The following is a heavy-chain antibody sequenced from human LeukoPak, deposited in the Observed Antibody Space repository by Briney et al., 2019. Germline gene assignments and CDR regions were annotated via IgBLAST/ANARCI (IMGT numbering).Heavy chain of an antibody. V-gene: IGHV3-7*01. J-gene: IGHJ4*02. CDR3: ARDATYCTGGVCYTGILDY. CDR2: IKQDGSEK. Sequence: GGSLRLSCAASGLTFSSYWMSWVRQAPGKGLEWVANIKQDGSEKYYVDSVKGRFTISRDNAKNSLYLQMNSLRAEDTAVYYCARDATYCTGGVCYTGILDYWGQGTLVTVSS. D-gene: IGHD2-8*02. CDR1: GLTFSSYW.